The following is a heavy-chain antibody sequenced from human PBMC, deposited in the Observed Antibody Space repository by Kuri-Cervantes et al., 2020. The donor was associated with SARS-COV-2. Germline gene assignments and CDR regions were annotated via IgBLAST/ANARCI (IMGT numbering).Heavy chain of an antibody. CDR2: MNPNSGNT. V-gene: IGHV1-8*01. J-gene: IGHJ4*02. D-gene: IGHD3-22*01. CDR1: GYTFNNYD. CDR3: ARTGGANYYDSSGYYN. Sequence: ASVKVSCKASGYTFNNYDINWVRQATGQGLEWMGWMNPNSGNTGYPQKFQGRVTMTRNTSISTAYMELSSLRSEDTAVYYCARTGGANYYDSSGYYNWGQGTLVTVSS.